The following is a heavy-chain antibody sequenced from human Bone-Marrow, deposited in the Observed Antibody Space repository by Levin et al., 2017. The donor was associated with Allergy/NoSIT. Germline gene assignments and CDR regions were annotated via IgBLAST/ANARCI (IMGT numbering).Heavy chain of an antibody. CDR1: GFTFSSYE. CDR3: ASLDTTMVTFDY. V-gene: IGHV3-48*03. J-gene: IGHJ4*02. CDR2: ISSSGSTI. D-gene: IGHD5-18*01. Sequence: LSLTCAASGFTFSSYEMNWVRQAPGKGLEWVSHISSSGSTIYYADSVKGRFTISRDNAKNSLYLQMNSLRAEDTAVYYCASLDTTMVTFDYWGQGTLVTVSS.